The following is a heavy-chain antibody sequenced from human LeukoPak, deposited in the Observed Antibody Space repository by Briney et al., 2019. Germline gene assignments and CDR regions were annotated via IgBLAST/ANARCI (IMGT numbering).Heavy chain of an antibody. D-gene: IGHD3-22*01. Sequence: GESLKISCKGSGCSLTSYWIGWVRQMPGKGLECMGIIYPGDSDTRYSPSFQGQVTISADKSISTAYLQWSSLKASDTAMYYCARHPEPIDYCDSGGYYEPWGQGTLVTVPS. V-gene: IGHV5-51*01. CDR1: GCSLTSYW. CDR3: ARHPEPIDYCDSGGYYEP. J-gene: IGHJ5*02. CDR2: IYPGDSDT.